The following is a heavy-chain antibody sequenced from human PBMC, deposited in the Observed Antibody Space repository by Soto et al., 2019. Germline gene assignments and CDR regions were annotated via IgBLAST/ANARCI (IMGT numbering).Heavy chain of an antibody. J-gene: IGHJ4*02. CDR1: AGPFISYA. V-gene: IGHV1-69*06. D-gene: IGHD5-18*01. CDR2: IIPIFGTA. CDR3: ASHLGGYSYGYYLGY. Sequence: VMVANNTSAGPFISYAIVWVRQAPGQGLEWMGGIIPIFGTANYAQKFQGRVTITADKSTSTAYMELSSLRSEDTAVYYCASHLGGYSYGYYLGYWGQGTLVTV.